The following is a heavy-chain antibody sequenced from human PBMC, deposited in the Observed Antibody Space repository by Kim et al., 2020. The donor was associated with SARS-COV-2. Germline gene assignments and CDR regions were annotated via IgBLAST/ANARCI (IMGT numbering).Heavy chain of an antibody. Sequence: SETLSLTCTVSGGSISSGGYYWSWIRQHPGKGLEWIGYIYYSGSTYYNPSLKSRVTISVDTSKNQFSLKLSSVTAADMAVYYCAIGYSYGPGAFDIWGQGTMVTVSS. CDR1: GGSISSGGYY. CDR2: IYYSGST. CDR3: AIGYSYGPGAFDI. V-gene: IGHV4-31*03. D-gene: IGHD5-18*01. J-gene: IGHJ3*02.